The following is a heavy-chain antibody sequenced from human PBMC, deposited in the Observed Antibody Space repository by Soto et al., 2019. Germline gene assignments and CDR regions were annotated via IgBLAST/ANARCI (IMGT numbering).Heavy chain of an antibody. CDR3: ARDQDCSGGSCYSTGYHYGMDV. D-gene: IGHD2-15*01. CDR1: GYTFTSYG. Sequence: ASVKVSCKASGYTFTSYGISWVRQAPGQGLEWMGGIIPIFGTANYAQKFQGRVTITADESTSTAYMELSSLRSEDTAVYYCARDQDCSGGSCYSTGYHYGMDVWGQGTTVTVSS. V-gene: IGHV1-69*13. J-gene: IGHJ6*02. CDR2: IIPIFGTA.